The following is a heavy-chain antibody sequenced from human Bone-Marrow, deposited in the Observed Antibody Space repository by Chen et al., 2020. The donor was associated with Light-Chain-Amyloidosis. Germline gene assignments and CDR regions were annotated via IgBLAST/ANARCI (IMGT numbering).Heavy chain of an antibody. CDR2: INHSGSN. V-gene: IGHV4-34*01. CDR3: ARGAPYYDFWSGYYTRYYYYYMDV. Sequence: QVQLQQWGAGLLKPSETLSLTCAVYGGSFSGYYWSWIRQPPGKGLEWIGEINHSGSNNYNPSLKRRVTISVDTSKNQFSLKLSSVTDADTAVYYCARGAPYYDFWSGYYTRYYYYYMDVWGKGTTVTVSS. D-gene: IGHD3-3*01. CDR1: GGSFSGYY. J-gene: IGHJ6*03.